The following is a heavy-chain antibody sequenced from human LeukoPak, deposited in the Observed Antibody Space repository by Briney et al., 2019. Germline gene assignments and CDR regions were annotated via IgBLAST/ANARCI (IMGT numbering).Heavy chain of an antibody. D-gene: IGHD6-6*01. V-gene: IGHV4-61*02. CDR2: IYTSGST. J-gene: IGHJ4*02. Sequence: PSQTLSLTCTVSGGSISSGSYYWSWIRQPAGKGLEWIGRIYTSGSTNYNPSLKSRVTISVDTSKNQFSLKLSSVTAADTAVYYCASWNFEYSSSSNWGQGTLVTVSS. CDR3: ASWNFEYSSSSN. CDR1: GGSISSGSYY.